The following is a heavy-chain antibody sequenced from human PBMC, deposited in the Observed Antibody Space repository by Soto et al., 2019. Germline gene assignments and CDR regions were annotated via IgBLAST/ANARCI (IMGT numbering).Heavy chain of an antibody. V-gene: IGHV3-74*01. D-gene: IGHD6-19*01. CDR3: VRQWLPW. CDR1: GFTFSSYW. CDR2: ISTDGTTT. J-gene: IGHJ4*02. Sequence: PGGSLRLSCAASGFTFSSYWMHWVRQAPGKGLVWVSRISTDGTTTNYADSVKGRFTISRDNAKNTLYLQMDSLKAEDTAVYYCVRQWLPWGGQGTLVTVSS.